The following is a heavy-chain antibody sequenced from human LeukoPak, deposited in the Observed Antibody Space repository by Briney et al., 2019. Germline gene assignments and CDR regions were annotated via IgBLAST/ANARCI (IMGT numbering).Heavy chain of an antibody. CDR1: GGSISSSSYY. Sequence: SETLSLTCTVSGGSISSSSYYWGWIRQPPGKGLEWIGSIYYSGSTYYNPSLKSRVTISVDTSKNQFSLKLSSVTAADTAVYYCARSPFSYYDSSLSTIDYWGQGTLVTVSS. D-gene: IGHD3-22*01. J-gene: IGHJ4*02. CDR3: ARSPFSYYDSSLSTIDY. V-gene: IGHV4-39*01. CDR2: IYYSGST.